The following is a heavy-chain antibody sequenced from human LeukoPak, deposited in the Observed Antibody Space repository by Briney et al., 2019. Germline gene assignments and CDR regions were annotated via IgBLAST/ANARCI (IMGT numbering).Heavy chain of an antibody. CDR3: AREGGPYRPLDY. Sequence: PSGTLSLTCGVSGGSITSTNYWPWVRQPPGKGLEWIGEVNLQGSTNYNPSLMGRVAISVDMSENYISLQLTSVTAADTAVYYCAREGGPYRPLDYSGEGTLVTVSS. V-gene: IGHV4-4*02. CDR2: VNLQGST. CDR1: GGSITSTNY. J-gene: IGHJ4*02.